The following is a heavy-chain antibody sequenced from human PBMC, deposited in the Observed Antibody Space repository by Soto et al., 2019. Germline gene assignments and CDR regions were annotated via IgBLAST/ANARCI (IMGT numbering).Heavy chain of an antibody. CDR1: GFTFSSYA. CDR2: ISYDGSNK. J-gene: IGHJ4*02. V-gene: IGHV3-30-3*01. CDR3: ARTRIAAYNFDY. Sequence: PGGSLRLSCAASGFTFSSYAMHWVRQAPGKGLEWVAVISYDGSNKYYADSVKGRFTISRDNSKNTLYLQMNSLRAEDTAVYYCARTRIAAYNFDYWGQGTLVTVSS. D-gene: IGHD6-13*01.